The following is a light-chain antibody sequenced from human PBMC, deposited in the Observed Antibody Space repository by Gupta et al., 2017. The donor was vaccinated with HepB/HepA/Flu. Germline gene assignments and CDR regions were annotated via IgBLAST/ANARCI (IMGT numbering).Light chain of an antibody. CDR2: SAS. V-gene: IGKV3-20*01. CDR3: QQDDGSSFT. Sequence: TVLTQSPGTLSLSPGERATLSCRASQSVSTAYLAWYQQKPGQAPRLLIHSASSRATGVPKWFSGSGSGTDFTLTINRLEPEDFAVYYCQQDDGSSFTFGQGTKLDIK. CDR1: QSVSTAY. J-gene: IGKJ2*01.